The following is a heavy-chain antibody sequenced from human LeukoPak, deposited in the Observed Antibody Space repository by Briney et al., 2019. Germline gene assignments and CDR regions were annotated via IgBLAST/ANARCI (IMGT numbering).Heavy chain of an antibody. V-gene: IGHV5-51*01. CDR3: ARRSGNFQADYNFDY. J-gene: IGHJ4*02. CDR2: IYPGDSDT. Sequence: GESLKISCKGSGYLFTNYWIAWVRQMPGKGLEWMGIIYPGDSDTRYSPSFQGQVTISADKSIGTTYLQWSSLKASDTAMYYCARRSGNFQADYNFDYWGQGTLVTVSS. D-gene: IGHD1-26*01. CDR1: GYLFTNYW.